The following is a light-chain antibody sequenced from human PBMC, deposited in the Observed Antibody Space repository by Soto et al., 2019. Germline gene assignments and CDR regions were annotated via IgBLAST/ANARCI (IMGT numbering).Light chain of an antibody. CDR2: GAS. J-gene: IGKJ2*01. V-gene: IGKV3-15*01. CDR3: QHYDYWPPYT. CDR1: QSVSSN. Sequence: EIVMTQSPATLSVSPGERATLSCRSRQSVSSNLAWYQQRPGQPPRLLIYGASTRATGIPARFSGSGSWTEFTIIIDSLQSEDCAVYYCQHYDYWPPYTFGQGTKLEIK.